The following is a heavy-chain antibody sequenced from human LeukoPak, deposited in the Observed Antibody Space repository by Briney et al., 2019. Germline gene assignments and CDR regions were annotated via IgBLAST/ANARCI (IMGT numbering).Heavy chain of an antibody. V-gene: IGHV4-4*07. CDR1: GGSISSYY. CDR3: ARGMGSSSSSPFDY. J-gene: IGHJ4*02. CDR2: IYTSGST. D-gene: IGHD6-6*01. Sequence: PSETLSLTCIVSGGSISSYYWSWIRQPPGKGLEWIGRIYTSGSTNYNPSLKSRVTMSVDTSKNQFSLKLSSVTAADTAVYYCARGMGSSSSSPFDYWGQGTLVTVSS.